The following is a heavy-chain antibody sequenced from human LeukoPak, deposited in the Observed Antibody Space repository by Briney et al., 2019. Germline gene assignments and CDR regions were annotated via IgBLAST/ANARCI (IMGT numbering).Heavy chain of an antibody. Sequence: ASVKVSCKASGYTFTGYYMHWVRQAPGQGLEWMGWIYPNTGVTNYAQKFQGRVTLTRDTSIITAYMELTRLRSDDTAMYYCARDRTTVTTGYYGMDVWGQGTTLTVSS. J-gene: IGHJ6*02. V-gene: IGHV1-2*02. CDR3: ARDRTTVTTGYYGMDV. CDR2: IYPNTGVT. D-gene: IGHD4-17*01. CDR1: GYTFTGYY.